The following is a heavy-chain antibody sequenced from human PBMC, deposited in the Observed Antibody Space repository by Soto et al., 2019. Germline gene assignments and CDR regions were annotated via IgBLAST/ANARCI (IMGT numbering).Heavy chain of an antibody. V-gene: IGHV1-24*01. CDR1: GYTLTELS. CDR2: FDPEDGET. Sequence: VSVKVSCKVSGYTLTELSMHWVRQAPGKGLEWMGGFDPEDGETIYAQKFQGRVTMTEDTSTDTAYMELSSLRSEDTAVYYCATADMYYYGMDVWGQGTTVTVSS. CDR3: ATADMYYYGMDV. J-gene: IGHJ6*02. D-gene: IGHD2-15*01.